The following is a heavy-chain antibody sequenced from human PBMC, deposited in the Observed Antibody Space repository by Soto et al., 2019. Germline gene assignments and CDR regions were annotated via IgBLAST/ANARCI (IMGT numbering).Heavy chain of an antibody. CDR3: VCGGNFFIY. CDR2: MDQDGSET. CDR1: GFTFSTYW. J-gene: IGHJ4*02. Sequence: EVQLVESGGGLVQPGGSLRLSCAASGFTFSTYWMTWVRQPPGKGVEWVAKMDQDGSETYYVDSVRGRFTVSRDNAKNFLYLKMNILRGEGTTVYYCVCGGNFFIYWSQGTLVTVSP. V-gene: IGHV3-7*01. D-gene: IGHD3-16*01.